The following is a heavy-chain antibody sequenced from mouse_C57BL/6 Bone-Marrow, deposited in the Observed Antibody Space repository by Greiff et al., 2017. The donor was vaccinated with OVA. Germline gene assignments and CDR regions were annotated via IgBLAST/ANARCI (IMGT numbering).Heavy chain of an antibody. CDR1: GFTFSDYG. V-gene: IGHV5-15*01. D-gene: IGHD1-1*01. Sequence: EVHLVESGGGLVQPGGSLKLSCAASGFTFSDYGMAWVRQAPRKGPEWVAFISNLAYSIYYSDTVTGRFTISRENATNTLYLEMSSLRSEDTAMYYCAREGGSSHWYFDVWGTGTTVTVSS. J-gene: IGHJ1*03. CDR3: AREGGSSHWYFDV. CDR2: ISNLAYSI.